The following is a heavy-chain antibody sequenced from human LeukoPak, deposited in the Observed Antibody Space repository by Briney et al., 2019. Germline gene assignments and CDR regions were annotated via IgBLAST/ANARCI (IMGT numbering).Heavy chain of an antibody. CDR2: INYSGST. J-gene: IGHJ4*02. Sequence: SETLSLTCTVSGGSISTYYWSWIRQPPGKGLEWIGYINYSGSTNYNPSLKSRVTISVDTSKNQFSLKLSSVTAADTAVYYCASGLRHSSVDYWGQGTLVTVSS. V-gene: IGHV4-59*08. D-gene: IGHD5-12*01. CDR1: GGSISTYY. CDR3: ASGLRHSSVDY.